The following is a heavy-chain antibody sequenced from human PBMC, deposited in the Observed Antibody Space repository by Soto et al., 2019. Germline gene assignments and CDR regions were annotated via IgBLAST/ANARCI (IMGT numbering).Heavy chain of an antibody. CDR1: DKSISKDIW. V-gene: IGHV4-4*02. CDR3: VRHATDHTAYYYSAMDV. D-gene: IGHD2-21*02. J-gene: IGHJ6*02. CDR2: VHHTKGA. Sequence: SETLSLTCVVSDKSISKDIWWNWVRQPPGQGLEWIGEVHHTKGALYNPALRSRVTVSLDTAKNQIYLKVNSVTAADTAVHYCVRHATDHTAYYYSAMDVWGQGTTVTVSS.